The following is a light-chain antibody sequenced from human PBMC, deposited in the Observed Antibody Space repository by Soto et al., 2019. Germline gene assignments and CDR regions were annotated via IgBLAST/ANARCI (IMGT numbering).Light chain of an antibody. Sequence: QSALTQPRSVSGSPGQSVTISCTGTSSDVGGYNFVSWYQQHPDKAPKLMIYDVTKRPSGVPDRFSGSKSANTASLTISGLQAEDEAAYYCSSHAGTYTLIFGGGTKLTVL. CDR2: DVT. V-gene: IGLV2-11*01. CDR1: SSDVGGYNF. J-gene: IGLJ2*01. CDR3: SSHAGTYTLI.